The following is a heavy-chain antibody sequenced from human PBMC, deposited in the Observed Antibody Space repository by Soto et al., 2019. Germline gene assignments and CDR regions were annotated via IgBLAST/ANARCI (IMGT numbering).Heavy chain of an antibody. CDR3: ARARGAVTTLVDY. J-gene: IGHJ4*02. V-gene: IGHV3-9*01. D-gene: IGHD4-17*01. CDR2: ISWNSGSI. CDR1: GFTFDDYA. Sequence: EVQLVESGGGLVQPGRSLRLSCAASGFTFDDYAMHWVRQAPGKGLEWVSGISWNSGSIGYADSVKGRFTISRDNAKNSLYLQMNSLRAEDTALYYCARARGAVTTLVDYWGQGTLVTVSS.